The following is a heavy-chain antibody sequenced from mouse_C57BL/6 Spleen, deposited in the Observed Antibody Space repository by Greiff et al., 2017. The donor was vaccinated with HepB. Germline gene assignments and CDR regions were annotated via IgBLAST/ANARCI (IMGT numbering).Heavy chain of an antibody. CDR3: ARGDLGYFDV. Sequence: EVHLVESGGGLAKPGGSLKLSCAASGFTFSDYGMHWVRQAPEKGLEWVAYISSGSSTIYYADTVKGRFTISRDNAKNTLFLQMTSLRSEDTAMYYCARGDLGYFDVWGTGTTVTVSS. V-gene: IGHV5-17*01. CDR2: ISSGSSTI. CDR1: GFTFSDYG. J-gene: IGHJ1*03. D-gene: IGHD3-3*01.